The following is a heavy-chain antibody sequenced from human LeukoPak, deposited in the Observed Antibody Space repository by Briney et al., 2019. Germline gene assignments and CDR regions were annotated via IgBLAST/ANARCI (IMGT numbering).Heavy chain of an antibody. J-gene: IGHJ3*02. V-gene: IGHV4-59*01. Sequence: KPSETLSLTCSVSGDSISSYYWSWIRQPPGKGLEWIGYIYYSGNTNYNPSLKSRVTISEDTSKNQFSLKLSSVNDADTAVYYCARYVSGSFFAFDIWGQGTMVTLSS. D-gene: IGHD3-10*01. CDR3: ARYVSGSFFAFDI. CDR2: IYYSGNT. CDR1: GDSISSYY.